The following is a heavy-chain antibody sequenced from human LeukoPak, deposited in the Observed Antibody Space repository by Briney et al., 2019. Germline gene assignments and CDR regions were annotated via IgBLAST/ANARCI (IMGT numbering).Heavy chain of an antibody. J-gene: IGHJ4*02. Sequence: GGSLRLSCAASGFTFSSYAMSWVRQAPGKGLEWASAISGSGGSTYYADSVKGRFTISRDNSKNTLHLQMNSLRAEDTAVYYCAKDIGYGDYGGFDYWGQGTLVTVSS. V-gene: IGHV3-23*01. CDR3: AKDIGYGDYGGFDY. D-gene: IGHD4-17*01. CDR2: ISGSGGST. CDR1: GFTFSSYA.